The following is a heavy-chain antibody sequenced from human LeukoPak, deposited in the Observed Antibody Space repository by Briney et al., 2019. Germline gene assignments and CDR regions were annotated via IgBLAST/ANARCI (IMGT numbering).Heavy chain of an antibody. CDR1: GGSISSSIYY. V-gene: IGHV4-39*01. CDR3: ARLAGYSSGPFDH. Sequence: PSETLSLTCTVSGGSISSSIYYWGWIRQPPGKGLEWIGSIYHIGKTYYNVSLKSRVTISVDTSKNQFSLKLSSVTAADTAMYYCARLAGYSSGPFDHWGEGSLVTVSS. CDR2: IYHIGKT. D-gene: IGHD6-19*01. J-gene: IGHJ4*02.